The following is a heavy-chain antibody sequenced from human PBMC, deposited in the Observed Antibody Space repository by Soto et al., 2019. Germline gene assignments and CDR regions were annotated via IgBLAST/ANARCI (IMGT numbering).Heavy chain of an antibody. V-gene: IGHV3-30-3*01. D-gene: IGHD3-9*01. CDR3: ARDRQRYFDWLLYA. Sequence: GGSLRLSCAASGFAFSSYAMHWVRQAPGKGLEWVAVISYDGSNKYYADSVKGRFTISRDNSKNTLYLQMNSLRAEDTAVYYCARDRQRYFDWLLYAWGQGTLVTVSS. J-gene: IGHJ5*02. CDR1: GFAFSSYA. CDR2: ISYDGSNK.